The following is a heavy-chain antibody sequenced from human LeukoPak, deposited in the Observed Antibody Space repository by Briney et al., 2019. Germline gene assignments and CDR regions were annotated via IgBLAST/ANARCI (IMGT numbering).Heavy chain of an antibody. CDR1: GYTFTSYD. Sequence: ASVKVSCEASGYTFTSYDINWVRQATGQGLEWMGWMNPNSGNTGYAQKFQGRVTMTRNTSISTAYMELSSLRSEDTAVYYCARKVSHYDFWSGYLGYYYYGMDVWGQGTTVTVSS. D-gene: IGHD3-3*01. CDR3: ARKVSHYDFWSGYLGYYYYGMDV. CDR2: MNPNSGNT. V-gene: IGHV1-8*01. J-gene: IGHJ6*02.